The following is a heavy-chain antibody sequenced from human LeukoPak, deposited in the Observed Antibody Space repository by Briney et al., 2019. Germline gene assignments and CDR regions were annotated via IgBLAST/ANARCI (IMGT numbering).Heavy chain of an antibody. Sequence: AETLSLPCSVSGGSIGSYHWNWIRQPSGKGLEWVGIVFNNGGTKHNPSLKSRVAISVDASKNQFALKLSSVTAADTAVYYCVASYGGYVLDYWGQGALVIVSS. CDR1: GGSIGSYH. J-gene: IGHJ4*02. D-gene: IGHD5-12*01. V-gene: IGHV4-59*01. CDR2: VFNNGGT. CDR3: VASYGGYVLDY.